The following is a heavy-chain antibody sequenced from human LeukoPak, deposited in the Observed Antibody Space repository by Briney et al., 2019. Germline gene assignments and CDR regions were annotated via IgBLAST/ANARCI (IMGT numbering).Heavy chain of an antibody. CDR1: GGTFSSYA. J-gene: IGHJ4*02. D-gene: IGHD1-26*01. CDR3: AAPTGGTVPFDY. CDR2: IIPIFGTA. Sequence: ASVKVSCKASGGTFSSYAISWVRRAPGQGLEWMGGIIPIFGTANYAQKFQGRVTITADESTSTAYMELSSLRSEDTAVYCCAAPTGGTVPFDYWGQGTLVTVSS. V-gene: IGHV1-69*13.